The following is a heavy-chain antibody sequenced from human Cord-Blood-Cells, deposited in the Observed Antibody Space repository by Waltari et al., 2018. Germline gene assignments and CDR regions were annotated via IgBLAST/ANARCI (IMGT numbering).Heavy chain of an antibody. V-gene: IGHV1-69*01. CDR1: GGTFSSYA. CDR3: ARGADAFDI. Sequence: QVQLVQSGAEVKKPGSSVKVSCKASGGTFSSYAISWGRQAPGQRLEWMGGSIPIIATANYAQKFQGRVTSTAYESTSTAYGELISLRSEDTAVYYWARGADAFDIWGQGTMVTVSS. J-gene: IGHJ3*02. CDR2: SIPIIATA.